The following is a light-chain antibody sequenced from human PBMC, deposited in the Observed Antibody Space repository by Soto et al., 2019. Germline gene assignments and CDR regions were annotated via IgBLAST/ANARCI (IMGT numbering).Light chain of an antibody. Sequence: EIVLTQSPATLSLSPGERATLSCRASQSVSNYLAWYQQKPGQAPRLLIYDASNRATGIPARFSGRKAGTDFTSNIGSLEAEGGAVYYWQQRSGWRPLTFGGGTKVE. J-gene: IGKJ4*02. CDR2: DAS. CDR3: QQRSGWRPLT. V-gene: IGKV3-11*01. CDR1: QSVSNY.